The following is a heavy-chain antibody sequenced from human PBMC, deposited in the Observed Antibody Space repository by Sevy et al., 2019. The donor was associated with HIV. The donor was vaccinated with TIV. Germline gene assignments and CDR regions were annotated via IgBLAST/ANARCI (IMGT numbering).Heavy chain of an antibody. CDR2: TRNRANSFST. D-gene: IGHD6-25*01. V-gene: IGHV3-72*01. J-gene: IGHJ4*02. CDR3: VRVGHSSGSGRPFDF. Sequence: GGSLRLSCAASGFIFSDHYMDWVRQAPGKGLEWVGRTRNRANSFSTEYAAFVKGRFTISRDDSRNSVYLQMNSLKTEDTAVYYCVRVGHSSGSGRPFDFWGQGTLVTVSS. CDR1: GFIFSDHY.